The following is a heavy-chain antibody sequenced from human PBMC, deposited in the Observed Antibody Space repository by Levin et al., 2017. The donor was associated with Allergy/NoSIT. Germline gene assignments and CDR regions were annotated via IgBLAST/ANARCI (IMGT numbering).Heavy chain of an antibody. CDR1: GYSFADSW. CDR2: IYPDDSDT. CDR3: ARQVRGGIAVAYPAN. D-gene: IGHD6-19*01. J-gene: IGHJ4*02. V-gene: IGHV5-51*01. Sequence: LGESLKISCQGSGYSFADSWIGWVRQMPGKGLEWMGIIYPDDSDTRYSPSFLGQVTISADKSISTAYLQWSSLKASDTAMYYCARQVRGGIAVAYPANWGQGTLVTVSS.